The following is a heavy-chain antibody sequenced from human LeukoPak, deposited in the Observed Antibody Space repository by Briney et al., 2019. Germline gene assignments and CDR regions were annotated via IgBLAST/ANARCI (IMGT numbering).Heavy chain of an antibody. V-gene: IGHV3-30-3*01. Sequence: PGGSLRLSCAASGFTFSSYAMHWVRQAPGKGLEWVAVISYDGSNKYYADSVKGRFTISRDNSKNTLYLQMNSLRAEDTAVYYCARSWIQLWLFDYWGQGTLVTVSS. CDR2: ISYDGSNK. D-gene: IGHD5-18*01. J-gene: IGHJ4*02. CDR3: ARSWIQLWLFDY. CDR1: GFTFSSYA.